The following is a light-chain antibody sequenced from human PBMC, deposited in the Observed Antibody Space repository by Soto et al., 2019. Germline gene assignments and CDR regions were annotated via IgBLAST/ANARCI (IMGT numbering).Light chain of an antibody. CDR1: QSVSSSY. J-gene: IGKJ5*01. CDR3: QQYGSSPIT. CDR2: GAS. Sequence: EIVLTQSPGTLSLSPGERATLSCRASQSVSSSYLAWYQQKPGQAPRLLIHGASSRATGIPDRINGSGSGTDFTLTISRLEPEDFAVYYCQQYGSSPITFGQGTRLESK. V-gene: IGKV3-20*01.